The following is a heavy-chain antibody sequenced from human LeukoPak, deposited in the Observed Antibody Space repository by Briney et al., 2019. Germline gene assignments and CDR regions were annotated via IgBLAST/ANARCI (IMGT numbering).Heavy chain of an antibody. J-gene: IGHJ4*02. CDR3: AKDNCQGFCELVVAATLDY. V-gene: IGHV3-30*18. CDR1: GFTFSSYG. CDR2: ISSDGSNK. Sequence: GGSLRLSCAASGFTFSSYGMHWVRQAPGKGLEWVAVISSDGSNKYYADSVKGRFTISRDNSKTALYLQMKSLRAEDTAVYYCAKDNCQGFCELVVAATLDYWGQGTLVTVSS. D-gene: IGHD2-15*01.